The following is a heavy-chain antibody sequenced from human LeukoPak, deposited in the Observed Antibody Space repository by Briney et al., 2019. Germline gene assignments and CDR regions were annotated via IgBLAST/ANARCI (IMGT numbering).Heavy chain of an antibody. CDR2: INPNSGGT. CDR3: ARDRDVDTAMVTLSY. Sequence: ASVKVSCKASRYTFTAYYMYWVRQAPGQGLEWMGWINPNSGGTKYAQKFQGRVTMTRDTSISTAYMELSRLRSDDTAVYYCARDRDVDTAMVTLSYWGQGTLVTVSS. J-gene: IGHJ4*02. V-gene: IGHV1-2*02. CDR1: RYTFTAYY. D-gene: IGHD5-18*01.